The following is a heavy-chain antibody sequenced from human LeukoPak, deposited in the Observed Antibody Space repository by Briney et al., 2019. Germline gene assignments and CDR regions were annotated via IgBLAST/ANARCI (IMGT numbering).Heavy chain of an antibody. J-gene: IGHJ6*02. CDR1: GGSFSGYY. V-gene: IGHV4-34*01. Sequence: SETLSLTCAVYGGSFSGYYWSWIRQPPGKGLEWIGEINHSGSTNYNPSLKSRVTISVDTSKNQFSLKLSSVTAADTAVYYCARDPMDVWGQGTTVTVSS. CDR3: ARDPMDV. CDR2: INHSGST.